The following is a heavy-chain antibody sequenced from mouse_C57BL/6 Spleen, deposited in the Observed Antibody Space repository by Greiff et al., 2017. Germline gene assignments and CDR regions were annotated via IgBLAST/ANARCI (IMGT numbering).Heavy chain of an antibody. V-gene: IGHV1-85*01. CDR3: ARLGDYDERRGYFDY. CDR2: IYPRDGST. D-gene: IGHD2-4*01. CDR1: GYTFTSYD. Sequence: VQLVESGPELVKPGASVKLSCKASGYTFTSYDINWVKQRPGQGLEWIGWIYPRDGSTKYNEKFKGKATLTVDTSSSTAYMELHSLTSEDSAVYFCARLGDYDERRGYFDYWGQGTTLTVSS. J-gene: IGHJ2*01.